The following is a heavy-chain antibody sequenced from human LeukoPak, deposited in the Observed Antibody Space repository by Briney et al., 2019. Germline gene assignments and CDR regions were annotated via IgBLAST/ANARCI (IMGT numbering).Heavy chain of an antibody. CDR2: ISGSGGST. D-gene: IGHD3-22*01. Sequence: GGSLRLSCAASGFTISSYAMSWVRQAPGKGLEWVSAISGSGGSTYYADSVKGRFTISRDNSKNTLYLQMNSLRAEDTAVYYCAKLWAVVVVITRFDPWGQGTLVTVSS. J-gene: IGHJ5*02. CDR3: AKLWAVVVVITRFDP. V-gene: IGHV3-23*01. CDR1: GFTISSYA.